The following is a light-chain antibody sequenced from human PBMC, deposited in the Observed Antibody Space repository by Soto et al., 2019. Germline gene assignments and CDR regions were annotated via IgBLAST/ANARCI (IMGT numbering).Light chain of an antibody. CDR1: QSVTSGD. CDR3: QQYGNFSRT. J-gene: IGKJ1*01. Sequence: EIVLTQSPGTLSLSPGERATLSCRASQSVTSGDLAWYQQKPGQAPRLLMYGASRRITGVPDRFSGSGSGTDFTLTISRLQPEDFAVYYCQQYGNFSRTFGQGTKVEIK. V-gene: IGKV3-20*01. CDR2: GAS.